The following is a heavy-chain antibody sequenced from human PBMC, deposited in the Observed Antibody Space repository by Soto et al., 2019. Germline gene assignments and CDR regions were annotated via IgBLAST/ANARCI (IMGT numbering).Heavy chain of an antibody. D-gene: IGHD6-13*01. V-gene: IGHV4-34*01. Sequence: PSETLSLTCAVYGGSFSGYYWSWIRQPPGKGLEWIGGINHSGSTNYNPSLKSRVTISVDTSKNQFSLKLSSVTAADTAVYYCARDGGSPYHNHEFDFWGQGTLVTVSS. CDR2: INHSGST. CDR3: ARDGGSPYHNHEFDF. J-gene: IGHJ4*02. CDR1: GGSFSGYY.